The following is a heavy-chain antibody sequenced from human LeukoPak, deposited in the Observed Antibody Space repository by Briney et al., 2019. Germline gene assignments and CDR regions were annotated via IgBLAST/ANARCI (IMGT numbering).Heavy chain of an antibody. D-gene: IGHD3-22*01. Sequence: SVKVSCKASGGTFSSYAISWVRQAPGQGLEWMGGIIPIFGTANYAQKFQGRVTITTDESTSTAYMQLSSLKASDTAMYYCGRLWGPDDRIDDWGQGTLVTVSS. J-gene: IGHJ4*02. CDR1: GGTFSSYA. CDR3: GRLWGPDDRIDD. CDR2: IIPIFGTA. V-gene: IGHV1-69*05.